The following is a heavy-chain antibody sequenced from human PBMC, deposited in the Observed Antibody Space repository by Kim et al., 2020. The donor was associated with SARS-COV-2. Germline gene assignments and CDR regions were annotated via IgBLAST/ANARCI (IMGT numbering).Heavy chain of an antibody. D-gene: IGHD3-22*01. CDR3: ARGALSYYSDATDDYTPPEYFPH. CDR2: ISGSGDST. Sequence: GGSLRLSCAASGFTFKTYAMSWVRQAPAKGLEWVSAISGSGDSTYYADSVKGRYTVSRDNSRSTLYLQMNSLRAEDTAVYYCARGALSYYSDATDDYTPPEYFPHGGQGTLVTVSS. CDR1: GFTFKTYA. J-gene: IGHJ1*01. V-gene: IGHV3-23*01.